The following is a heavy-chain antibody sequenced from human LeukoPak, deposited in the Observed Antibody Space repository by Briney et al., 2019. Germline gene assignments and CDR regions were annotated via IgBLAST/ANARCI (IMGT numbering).Heavy chain of an antibody. D-gene: IGHD1-1*01. CDR2: LRSNGDTA. J-gene: IGHJ4*02. Sequence: GGSLRLSCAASGFTFSSFAMTWVRQAPGTGLEWVSTLRSNGDTAYNADSVKGRLTISRDNSKNTVYLQMNILRVEDTAIYYCARGQELDDGVFDSWGQGTLVTVSA. V-gene: IGHV3-23*01. CDR3: ARGQELDDGVFDS. CDR1: GFTFSSFA.